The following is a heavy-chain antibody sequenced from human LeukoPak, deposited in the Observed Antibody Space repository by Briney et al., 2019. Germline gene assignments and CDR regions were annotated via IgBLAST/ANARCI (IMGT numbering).Heavy chain of an antibody. CDR3: ARRRDGYNCPDY. J-gene: IGHJ4*02. D-gene: IGHD5-24*01. V-gene: IGHV4-34*01. Sequence: SETLSLTCAVYGGSFRGYYWSWIRQPPVKGLEWIGEINHSGSTNYNPSLKSRVTISVDTSKNQFSLKLSSVTAADTAVYYCARRRDGYNCPDYWGQRTLVTVSS. CDR1: GGSFRGYY. CDR2: INHSGST.